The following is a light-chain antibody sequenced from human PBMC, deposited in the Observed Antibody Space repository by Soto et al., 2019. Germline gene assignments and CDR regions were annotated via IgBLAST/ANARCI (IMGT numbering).Light chain of an antibody. Sequence: DIQMTQSPSTLSASVGDRVTITCRASQSISSWLAWYQQKPGKAPKLLIYKASSIESGVPSRFSGSGSGTEFTLTISSLQPVDFATYYCQQYNSHPVTFGQGTKVEI. V-gene: IGKV1-5*03. J-gene: IGKJ1*01. CDR3: QQYNSHPVT. CDR1: QSISSW. CDR2: KAS.